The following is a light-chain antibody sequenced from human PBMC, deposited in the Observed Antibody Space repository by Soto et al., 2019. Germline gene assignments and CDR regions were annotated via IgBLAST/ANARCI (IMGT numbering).Light chain of an antibody. CDR2: DVT. CDR1: QSVSNY. CDR3: QSLFT. J-gene: IGKJ3*01. Sequence: EIVLTQSPATLSLSPGVRATLSCRASQSVSNYLAWYQQKPGQAPRLLIYDVTNRATGIPARFSGSGSGTDFTLTISSLEPEDFAVYYCQSLFTFGPGTKVDIK. V-gene: IGKV3-11*01.